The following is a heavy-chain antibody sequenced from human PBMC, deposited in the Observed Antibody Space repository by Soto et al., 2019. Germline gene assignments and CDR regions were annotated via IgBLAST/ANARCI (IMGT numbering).Heavy chain of an antibody. CDR2: IYSGGST. CDR3: ARCLVNQDNYDYVWGRYRDYYLDY. D-gene: IGHD3-16*02. J-gene: IGHJ4*02. CDR1: GFTVSSNY. V-gene: IGHV3-66*01. Sequence: GGSLRLSCAASGFTVSSNYMNWVRQAPGKGLEWVSVIYSGGSTYYADSVKGRFTISRDNSKNTVYLQMNSLRAEDTAVYYCARCLVNQDNYDYVWGRYRDYYLDYWGQGSLVTVSS.